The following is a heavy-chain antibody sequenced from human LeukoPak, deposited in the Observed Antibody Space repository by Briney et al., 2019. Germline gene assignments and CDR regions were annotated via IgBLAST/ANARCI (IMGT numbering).Heavy chain of an antibody. CDR2: IWYDGSNK. CDR3: AKDMGKVATIMDY. Sequence: PGGSLRLSRAASGFTFSNYGMQWVRQAAGKGLEWVAVIWYDGSNKYYADSVKGRFTISRDNSKNTLYLQMNSLRAEDTAVYYCAKDMGKVATIMDYWGQGTLVTVSS. CDR1: GFTFSNYG. V-gene: IGHV3-33*06. J-gene: IGHJ4*02. D-gene: IGHD5-24*01.